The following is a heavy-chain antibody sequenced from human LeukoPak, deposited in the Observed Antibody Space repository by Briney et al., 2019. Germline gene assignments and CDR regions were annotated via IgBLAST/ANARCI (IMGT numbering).Heavy chain of an antibody. D-gene: IGHD1-14*01. J-gene: IGHJ3*02. CDR2: ISWNSGAI. Sequence: GGSLRLSCAASGFTFDDFAMHWVRQAPGKGLEWVSSISWNSGAIVYADSVKGRFTISRDNAKNSLYLQMNSLRAEDMALYYCAKNMISAGRGTFDIWGQGTMVTVSS. CDR1: GFTFDDFA. V-gene: IGHV3-9*03. CDR3: AKNMISAGRGTFDI.